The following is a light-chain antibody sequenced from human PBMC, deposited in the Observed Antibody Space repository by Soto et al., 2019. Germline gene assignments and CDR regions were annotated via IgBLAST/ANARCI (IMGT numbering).Light chain of an antibody. CDR1: QYISRY. CDR2: DAS. V-gene: IGKV1-39*01. CDR3: QQSYSTLGIT. Sequence: DIQMTQSPSSLSASVGDRVTITCRASQYISRYVNWYQTKPGKVPKLLIYDASNLQSGVPSRFSGSGSGTDFTLTISSLQPEDFATYYCQQSYSTLGITFGQGTRLEIK. J-gene: IGKJ5*01.